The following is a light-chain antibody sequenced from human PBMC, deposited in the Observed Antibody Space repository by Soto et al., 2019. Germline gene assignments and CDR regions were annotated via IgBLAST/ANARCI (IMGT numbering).Light chain of an antibody. V-gene: IGLV1-40*01. CDR3: QSSARSLSDYV. CDR1: SSNIGAGYD. J-gene: IGLJ1*01. CDR2: GNS. Sequence: QSVLTQPPSVSGAPGQRVTISCTGSSSNIGAGYDVHWYQQHPGTAPKLLIYGNSKRPSGVPDRFSGSKSGTSASLAITGLQAEDEADSYCQSSARSLSDYVFGTGTKVTVL.